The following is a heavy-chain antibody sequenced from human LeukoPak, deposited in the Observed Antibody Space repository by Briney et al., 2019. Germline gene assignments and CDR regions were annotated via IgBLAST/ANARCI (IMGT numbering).Heavy chain of an antibody. CDR2: IKEDGSEK. J-gene: IGHJ4*02. Sequence: PGGSQTLSCAASGFAFSSYWMSWVRQAPGKGLEWVANIKEDGSEKYYVDSVKGRFTISRDNAKNSLYLQMNSLRAEDTAVYYCARERPIGFDYWGQGTLVTVPS. CDR1: GFAFSSYW. CDR3: ARERPIGFDY. V-gene: IGHV3-7*01.